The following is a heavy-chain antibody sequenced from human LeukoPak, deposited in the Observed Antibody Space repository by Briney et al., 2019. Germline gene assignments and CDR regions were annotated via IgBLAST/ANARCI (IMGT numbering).Heavy chain of an antibody. J-gene: IGHJ3*01. CDR1: GFTFSSYE. CDR2: ISSSGSTI. V-gene: IGHV3-48*03. Sequence: GGSLRLSCAASGFTFSSYEMNWVRQAPGKGLEWVSYISSSGSTIYYADSVKGRFTISRDNAKNSLYPQMNSLRAEDTAVYYCAKDRRYYDGSSYYSHDGFDLWGQGTMVTVSS. D-gene: IGHD3-22*01. CDR3: AKDRRYYDGSSYYSHDGFDL.